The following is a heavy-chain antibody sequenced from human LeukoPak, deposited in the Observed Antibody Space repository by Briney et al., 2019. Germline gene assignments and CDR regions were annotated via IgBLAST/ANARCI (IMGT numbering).Heavy chain of an antibody. CDR3: ARFRGYISSWYVLDY. CDR1: GFTFSTYS. D-gene: IGHD6-13*01. V-gene: IGHV3-48*02. Sequence: PGGSLRLSCAASGFTFSTYSMNWVRQAPGKGLEWVSYISTSGSTIYYADSVKGRFTICRDNAKNSLYLQMNSLRDEDTATYYCARFRGYISSWYVLDYWGQGSLVTVSS. CDR2: ISTSGSTI. J-gene: IGHJ4*02.